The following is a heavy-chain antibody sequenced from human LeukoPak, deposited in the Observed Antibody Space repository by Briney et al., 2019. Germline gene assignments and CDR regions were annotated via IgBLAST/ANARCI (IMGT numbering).Heavy chain of an antibody. CDR2: ISSSGSTI. J-gene: IGHJ4*02. V-gene: IGHV3-11*01. D-gene: IGHD3-10*01. CDR1: GFTFSDYY. CDR3: ARDWGSYYYGSGSYYIPYFDY. Sequence: GGSLRLSCAASGFTFSDYYMSWIRQAPGKGLEWVSYISSSGSTIYYADSVKGRFTISRDNAKNSLYLQMNSLRAEDTAVYYCARDWGSYYYGSGSYYIPYFDYWGQGTLVTVSS.